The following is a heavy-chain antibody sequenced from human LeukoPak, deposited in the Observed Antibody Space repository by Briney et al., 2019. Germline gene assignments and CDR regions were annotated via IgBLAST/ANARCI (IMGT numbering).Heavy chain of an antibody. CDR2: IYYSGST. J-gene: IGHJ4*02. CDR1: GGSISSYY. CDR3: ASQGSGYDSPIDH. D-gene: IGHD5-12*01. Sequence: SETLSLTCSVSGGSISSYYWSWIRQPPGKGLEWIGYIYYSGSTNYNPSLKSRVTMSVDTSKNQFSLKLSSVTAADTAVYYCASQGSGYDSPIDHWGQGTLVTVSS. V-gene: IGHV4-59*01.